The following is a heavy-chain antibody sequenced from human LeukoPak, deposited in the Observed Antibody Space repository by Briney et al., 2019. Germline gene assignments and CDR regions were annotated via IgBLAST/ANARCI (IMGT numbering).Heavy chain of an antibody. V-gene: IGHV3-23*01. CDR1: GFTFSRSA. CDR2: IISSGGGT. Sequence: PGGALRLSCAASGFTFSRSAMTWVRQGPGTGLEFVASIISSGGGTYYADSVKGRFAISRDNSKNTLYLQMNSLRAEDTALYYWAKDGLYYDGSEHVYYFDSWGQGTLVTVSS. J-gene: IGHJ4*02. CDR3: AKDGLYYDGSEHVYYFDS. D-gene: IGHD3-22*01.